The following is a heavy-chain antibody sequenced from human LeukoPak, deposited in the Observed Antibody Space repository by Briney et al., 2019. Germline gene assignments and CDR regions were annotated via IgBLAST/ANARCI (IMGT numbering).Heavy chain of an antibody. CDR1: GYTFTGYY. CDR2: FDPEDGET. CDR3: ATYRPAYCGGDCYRFDY. D-gene: IGHD2-21*02. V-gene: IGHV1-24*01. Sequence: ASVKVSCKASGYTFTGYYVHWVRQAPGQGLEWMGGFDPEDGETIYAQKFQGRVTMTEDTSTDTAYMELSSLRSEDTAVYYCATYRPAYCGGDCYRFDYWGQGTLVTVSS. J-gene: IGHJ4*02.